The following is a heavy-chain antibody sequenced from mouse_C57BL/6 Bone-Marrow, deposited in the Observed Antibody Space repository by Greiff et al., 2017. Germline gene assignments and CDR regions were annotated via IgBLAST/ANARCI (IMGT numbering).Heavy chain of an antibody. CDR2: INSDGGST. D-gene: IGHD1-1*01. CDR1: EYEFPSHD. CDR3: ARQGGYGSIYGYFDV. J-gene: IGHJ1*03. Sequence: EVQRVESGGGLVQPGESLKLSCESNEYEFPSHDMSWVRKTPEKRLELVAAINSDGGSTYYPDTMERRFIISRDNTKKTLYLQMSSLRSEDTAWYYCARQGGYGSIYGYFDVWGTGTTVTVSS. V-gene: IGHV5-2*01.